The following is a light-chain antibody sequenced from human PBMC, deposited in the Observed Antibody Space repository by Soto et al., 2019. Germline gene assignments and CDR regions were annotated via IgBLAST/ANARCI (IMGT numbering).Light chain of an antibody. V-gene: IGLV2-8*01. Sequence: QSVLTQPPSASGSPGQSVTTSCTGTSSDVGGYNFVSWYQQYPGKAPKLMIYEVSKRPSGVPDRFSGSKSGNTASLTVSGLQAEDEADYYCSSYAGSDNYDFGTGTKVTVL. CDR3: SSYAGSDNYD. J-gene: IGLJ1*01. CDR1: SSDVGGYNF. CDR2: EVS.